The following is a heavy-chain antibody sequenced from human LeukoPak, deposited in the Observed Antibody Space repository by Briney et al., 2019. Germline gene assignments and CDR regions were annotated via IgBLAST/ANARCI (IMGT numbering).Heavy chain of an antibody. Sequence: PGGSLRLSCAASGFTFSSYGMHWVRQAPGKGLVWVSLFKTDGSTTRYADSVKGRFTISRDNAKNTLYLQMNGLRAEDTAVYYCARSTSQGFDYWGQGTPVIVSS. V-gene: IGHV3-74*01. CDR1: GFTFSSYG. J-gene: IGHJ4*02. CDR2: FKTDGSTT. CDR3: ARSTSQGFDY.